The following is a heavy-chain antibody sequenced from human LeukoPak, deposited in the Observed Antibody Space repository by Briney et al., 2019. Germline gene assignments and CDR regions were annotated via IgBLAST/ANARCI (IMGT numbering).Heavy chain of an antibody. J-gene: IGHJ4*02. CDR1: GGSISSHY. CDR2: IYYSGST. Sequence: PSETLSLTCTVSGGSISSHYWSWIRQPPGKGLEWIGYIYYSGSTNYNPSLKSRVTISVDTSKNQFSLKLSSVTAADTAVYYCARRTVRDGPFDYWGQGTLVTVSS. V-gene: IGHV4-59*08. D-gene: IGHD5-24*01. CDR3: ARRTVRDGPFDY.